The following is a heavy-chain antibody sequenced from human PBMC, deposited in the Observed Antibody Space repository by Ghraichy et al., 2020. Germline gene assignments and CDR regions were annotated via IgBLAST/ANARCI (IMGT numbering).Heavy chain of an antibody. CDR1: GFTLNNYD. J-gene: IGHJ4*02. CDR3: ARDSSRRLRITRPDL. CDR2: ISDTSAAI. Sequence: GGSLRLSCAASGFTLNNYDMMWFRRAPGKGLEWVSYISDTSAAIYFANSVRGRFTISRDNGHNSVYMQMGYLRDEDTAVYYCARDSSRRLRITRPDLWGQGTLVTVSS. D-gene: IGHD4-17*01. V-gene: IGHV3-48*02.